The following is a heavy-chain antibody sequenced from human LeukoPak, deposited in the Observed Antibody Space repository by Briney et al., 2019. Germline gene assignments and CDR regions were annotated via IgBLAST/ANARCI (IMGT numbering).Heavy chain of an antibody. V-gene: IGHV1-8*01. Sequence: GASVKVSCKASGYTFTSYDINWVREATGQGLEWMGWMNPNSGNTGYAQKFQGRVTMTRNTSISTAYMELSSLRSEDTAVYYCARGIIPHSNYVVTGNYYYYYMDVWGKGTTVTVSS. D-gene: IGHD4-11*01. J-gene: IGHJ6*03. CDR1: GYTFTSYD. CDR3: ARGIIPHSNYVVTGNYYYYYMDV. CDR2: MNPNSGNT.